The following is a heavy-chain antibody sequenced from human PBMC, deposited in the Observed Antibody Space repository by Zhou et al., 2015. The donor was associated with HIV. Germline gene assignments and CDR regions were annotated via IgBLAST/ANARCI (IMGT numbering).Heavy chain of an antibody. Sequence: QLVQSGAEVKKPGSSVKVSCKASGGTFSSYAISWVRQAPGQGLEWMGGIIPIFGTANYAQKFQGRVTITADESTSTAYMELSSLRSEDTAVYYCARAGYCSGGSCYTEGYYYGMDVWGQGTTVTVSS. CDR3: ARAGYCSGGSCYTEGYYYGMDV. J-gene: IGHJ6*02. CDR1: GGTFSSYA. D-gene: IGHD2-15*01. V-gene: IGHV1-69*01. CDR2: IIPIFGTA.